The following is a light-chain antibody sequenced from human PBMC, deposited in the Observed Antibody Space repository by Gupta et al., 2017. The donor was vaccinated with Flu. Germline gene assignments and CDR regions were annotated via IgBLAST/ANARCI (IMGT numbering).Light chain of an antibody. V-gene: IGKV4-1*01. CDR1: QNVLYSSNNKNY. CDR2: WAS. J-gene: IGKJ1*01. CDR3: QQYYSTPQT. Sequence: IVMTQSPDSLAVSLGERATINCKSSQNVLYSSNNKNYLAWYQQKPGQPPKLLIYWASTRESGVPDRCSGSGSGTDCTLNIRSLQAEDVAVYYGQQYYSTPQTFGQGTKVEIK.